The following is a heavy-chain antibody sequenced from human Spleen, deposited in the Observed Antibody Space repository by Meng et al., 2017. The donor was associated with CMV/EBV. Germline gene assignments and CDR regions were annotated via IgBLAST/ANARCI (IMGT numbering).Heavy chain of an antibody. V-gene: IGHV3-74*01. CDR2: INSDGSST. CDR1: GFTFSSYW. D-gene: IGHD3-3*01. J-gene: IGHJ6*02. Sequence: GESLKISCAASGFTFSSYWMHWVRQAPGKGLVWVSRINSDGSSTSYADSVKGRFTISRDNAKNTLYLQMNSLRAEDTAVYYCARVLTIVVGGCMDVWGQGTTVTVSS. CDR3: ARVLTIVVGGCMDV.